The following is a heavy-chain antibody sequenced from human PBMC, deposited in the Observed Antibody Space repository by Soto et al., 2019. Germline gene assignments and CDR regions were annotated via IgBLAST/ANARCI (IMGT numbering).Heavy chain of an antibody. CDR2: TYWDDDQ. CDR1: GFSLKTIGIS. D-gene: IGHD3-3*01. Sequence: QITLKESGPTLVRPTQILTLTCSFSGFSLKTIGISVGWIRQPPGKALEWLALTYWDDDQRYSPSLKTRLTITKDASKNQVVLAMTNVDPVDTATYYCARSTSENFWSGPFDYWGPGIVVTVSS. J-gene: IGHJ4*02. V-gene: IGHV2-5*02. CDR3: ARSTSENFWSGPFDY.